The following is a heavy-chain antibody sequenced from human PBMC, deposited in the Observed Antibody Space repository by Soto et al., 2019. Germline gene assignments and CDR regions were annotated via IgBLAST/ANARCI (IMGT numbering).Heavy chain of an antibody. Sequence: QVQLQESGPRLVKPSQDLSLTCTVSGGSINGGAYHWSWVRQHPGKGLEWIGAISYRGTTYSKPSRQSRLTMSVDPSKTQLSLKLSSVTAADTAVYYCARMSATGTRWFDPWGPGTLVTVSS. V-gene: IGHV4-31*03. CDR1: GGSINGGAYH. D-gene: IGHD1-1*01. CDR2: ISYRGTT. J-gene: IGHJ5*02. CDR3: ARMSATGTRWFDP.